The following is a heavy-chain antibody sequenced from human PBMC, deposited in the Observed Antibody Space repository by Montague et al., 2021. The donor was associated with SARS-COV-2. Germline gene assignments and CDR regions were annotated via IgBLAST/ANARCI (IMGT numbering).Heavy chain of an antibody. CDR2: ISYDGSNK. CDR3: LGELSLSLDY. J-gene: IGHJ4*02. Sequence: SLRLSCAASGFTFSSYAMHWVRQAPGKGLEWVAVISYDGSNKYYADSVKGRFTISRDNSKNTLYLQMNSLRAEDTAVYYCLGELSLSLDYWGQGTLGTVST. D-gene: IGHD3-16*02. CDR1: GFTFSSYA. V-gene: IGHV3-30-3*01.